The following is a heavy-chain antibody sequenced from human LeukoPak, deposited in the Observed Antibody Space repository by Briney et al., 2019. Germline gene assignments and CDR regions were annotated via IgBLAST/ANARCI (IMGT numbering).Heavy chain of an antibody. Sequence: QTGGSLRLSCAASGFTFSNYWMSWVRQAPGKGLEWVANIKGDGSYKYYVDSVKGRFTISRDNAKSSLYLQMNTLRAEDTAVYYCATSSDSSGNDWGQGTLVTVSP. J-gene: IGHJ4*02. CDR2: IKGDGSYK. CDR3: ATSSDSSGND. D-gene: IGHD3-22*01. CDR1: GFTFSNYW. V-gene: IGHV3-7*03.